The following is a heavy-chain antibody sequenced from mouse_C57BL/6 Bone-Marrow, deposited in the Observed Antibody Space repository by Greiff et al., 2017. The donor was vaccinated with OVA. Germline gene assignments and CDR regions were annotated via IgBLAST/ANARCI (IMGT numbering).Heavy chain of an antibody. V-gene: IGHV14-4*01. CDR1: GFNIKDDY. Sequence: EVQLQQSGAELVRPGASVKLSCTASGFNIKDDYMHWVKQRPEQGLEWIGWIDPENGDTEYASKLQGKATITADTSSNTAYLQLSSLTSEDTAVYYCTTWGLLGPLDYWGQGTTLTVSS. J-gene: IGHJ2*01. CDR3: TTWGLLGPLDY. CDR2: IDPENGDT. D-gene: IGHD2-3*01.